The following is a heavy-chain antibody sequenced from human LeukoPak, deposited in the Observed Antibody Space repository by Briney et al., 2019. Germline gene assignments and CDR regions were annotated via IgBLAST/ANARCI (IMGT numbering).Heavy chain of an antibody. J-gene: IGHJ6*02. Sequence: GRSLRLSYAASGFTFDDYAMHWVRQPPGKGLEWVSGISWNSLNTGYADSVKGRFTISRDSAKNSLYLQMNSLRPEDTAFYYCARDRGTYNYGMDVWGQGTTVTVSS. CDR3: ARDRGTYNYGMDV. CDR1: GFTFDDYA. CDR2: ISWNSLNT. D-gene: IGHD1-1*01. V-gene: IGHV3-9*01.